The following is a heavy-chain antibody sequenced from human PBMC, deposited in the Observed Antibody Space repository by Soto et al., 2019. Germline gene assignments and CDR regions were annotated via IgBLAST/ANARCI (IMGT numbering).Heavy chain of an antibody. V-gene: IGHV2-5*02. CDR1: GFSLSTTGEA. J-gene: IGHJ4*02. CDR3: AHRFDFRGRWHTGYFLY. CDR2: IYWDDDK. Sequence: SGPTLVNPTRTLTLTCSFSGFSLSTTGEAVGWIRQPPGKALECLVLIYWDDDKRYSPSLKSRLTITRDTSKNQVVLTMTDMESVDNAIYYCAHRFDFRGRWHTGYFLYSCQTTLVTDSS. D-gene: IGHD3-9*01.